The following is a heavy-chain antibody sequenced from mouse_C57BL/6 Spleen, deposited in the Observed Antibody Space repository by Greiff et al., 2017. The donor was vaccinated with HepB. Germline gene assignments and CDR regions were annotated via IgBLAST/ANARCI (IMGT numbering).Heavy chain of an antibody. CDR1: GYSITSDY. CDR3: ARSFKYFDY. CDR2: ISYSGST. V-gene: IGHV3-8*01. J-gene: IGHJ2*01. Sequence: EVKLMESGPGLAKPSQTLYLTCSVTGYSITSDYWNWIRQFPGNKLEYMGDISYSGSTYNNQSLKSRISITRDTSKNQYYLQLNSVTTEDTATYYCARSFKYFDYWGQGTTLTVSS.